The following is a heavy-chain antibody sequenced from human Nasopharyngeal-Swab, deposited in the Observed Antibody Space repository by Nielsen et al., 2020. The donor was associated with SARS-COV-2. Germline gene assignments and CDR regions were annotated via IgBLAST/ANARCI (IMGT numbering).Heavy chain of an antibody. CDR2: IYPGDSDT. V-gene: IGHV5-51*01. J-gene: IGHJ3*01. CDR3: ARRTVAYGGGEGEEGEGES. Sequence: GGSLRLSCKGSGYSFTSYWIGWVRQMPGKGLEWMGIIYPGDSDTRYSPSFQGQVTISADKSISTAYLQWSSLKASDTAMYYCARRTVAYGGGEGEEGEGESGGQGKMGTVSS. D-gene: IGHD2-21*01. CDR1: GYSFTSYW.